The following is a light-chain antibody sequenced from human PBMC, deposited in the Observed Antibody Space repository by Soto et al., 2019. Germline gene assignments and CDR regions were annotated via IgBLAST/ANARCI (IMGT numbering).Light chain of an antibody. CDR2: DAY. Sequence: DIQMTQSPSTLSASVGDRVTITCRASQTISSWLAWYQQLPGKAPKLLIYDAYTLETGVPSRFSGSGSGTAFTLTISSLQADDFATYYCQQYDSYSWTFGQGTKVEV. CDR1: QTISSW. CDR3: QQYDSYSWT. V-gene: IGKV1-5*01. J-gene: IGKJ1*01.